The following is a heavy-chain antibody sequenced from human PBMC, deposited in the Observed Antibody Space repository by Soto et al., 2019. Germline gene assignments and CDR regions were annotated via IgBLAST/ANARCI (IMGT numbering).Heavy chain of an antibody. J-gene: IGHJ6*02. Sequence: QVQLVESGGGVVQPGRSLRLSCAASGFTFSSYGMHWVRQAPGKGLEWVAVIWYDGSNKYYADSVKGRFTISRDNSKNTLYLQMNSLRAEDTAVYYCARDDHSGGWYWELRYYYYGMDVWGQGTTVTVSS. CDR1: GFTFSSYG. V-gene: IGHV3-33*01. CDR3: ARDDHSGGWYWELRYYYYGMDV. D-gene: IGHD6-19*01. CDR2: IWYDGSNK.